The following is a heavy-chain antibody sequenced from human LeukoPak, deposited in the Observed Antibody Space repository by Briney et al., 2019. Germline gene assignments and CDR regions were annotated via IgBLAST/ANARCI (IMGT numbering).Heavy chain of an antibody. CDR1: EYTFTGYY. D-gene: IGHD3-22*01. V-gene: IGHV1-2*06. CDR2: INPNSGGT. CDR3: ARVWSSSGTVDY. Sequence: ASVKVSCKASEYTFTGYYMHWVRQAPGQGLEWMGRINPNSGGTNYAQKFQGRVTMTRDTSISTAYMELSRLRSDDTAVYYCARVWSSSGTVDYWGQGTLVTVSS. J-gene: IGHJ4*02.